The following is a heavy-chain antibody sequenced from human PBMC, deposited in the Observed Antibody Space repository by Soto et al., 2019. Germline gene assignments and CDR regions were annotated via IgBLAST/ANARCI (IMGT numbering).Heavy chain of an antibody. Sequence: QVQLQESGPGLVKPSQTLSLTCTVSGGSISSGDYYWSWIRQPPGKGLEWIGSIYYSGSTYYNPSLKSRVTISVDTSKNQFSLKLSSVTAADTAVYYCARGTLEQWLAGGAYYFDYWGQGTLVTVSS. CDR2: IYYSGST. J-gene: IGHJ4*02. CDR1: GGSISSGDYY. V-gene: IGHV4-30-4*01. D-gene: IGHD6-19*01. CDR3: ARGTLEQWLAGGAYYFDY.